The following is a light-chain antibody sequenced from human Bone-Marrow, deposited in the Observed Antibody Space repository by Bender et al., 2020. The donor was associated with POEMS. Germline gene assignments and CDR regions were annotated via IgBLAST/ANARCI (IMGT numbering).Light chain of an antibody. CDR2: KDT. Sequence: SYELTQPSSVSVSPGQAARITCSGNVLVRKYARWFQQKAGQAPVLLIYKDTERPSGIPERFSGSSSGNTASLTITGAQAEDEADYYCNCRDTSGNHVVFGGGTKLTVL. CDR3: NCRDTSGNHVV. CDR1: VLVRKY. J-gene: IGLJ2*01. V-gene: IGLV3-27*01.